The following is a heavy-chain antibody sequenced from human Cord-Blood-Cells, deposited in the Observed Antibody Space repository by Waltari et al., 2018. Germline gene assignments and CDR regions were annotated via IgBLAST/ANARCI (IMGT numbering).Heavy chain of an antibody. V-gene: IGHV3-7*01. CDR3: ARDQYPMIGSGWYFDL. CDR2: IKQDGSEK. CDR1: GFTFSTFW. D-gene: IGHD3-16*01. J-gene: IGHJ2*01. Sequence: EVQLVESGGGLVQPGGSLSLSCAAFGFTFSTFWMSWVGPAPGQGLEWVANIKQDGSEKYYVDSVKGRFTISRDNAKNSLYLQMNSLRAEDTAVYYCARDQYPMIGSGWYFDLWGRGTLVTVSS.